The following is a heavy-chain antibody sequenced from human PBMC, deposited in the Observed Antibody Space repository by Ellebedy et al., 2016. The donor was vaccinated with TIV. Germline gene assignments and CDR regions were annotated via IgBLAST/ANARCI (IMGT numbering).Heavy chain of an antibody. D-gene: IGHD3-22*01. CDR2: ISAYNGNT. V-gene: IGHV1-18*01. J-gene: IGHJ3*02. CDR1: GYTFTSYG. CDR3: ARVRDSSGSNAFDI. Sequence: AASVKVSCKASGYTFTSYGISWVRQAPGQGLEWMGWISAYNGNTNYAQKLQGRVTMTTDTSTRTAYMELRSLRSEDTAVYFCARVRDSSGSNAFDIWGQGTMVSVSS.